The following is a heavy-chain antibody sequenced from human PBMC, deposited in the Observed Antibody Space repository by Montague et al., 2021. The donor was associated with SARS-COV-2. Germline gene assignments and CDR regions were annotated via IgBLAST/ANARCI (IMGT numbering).Heavy chain of an antibody. V-gene: IGHV3-48*03. CDR1: GFDFTSSE. CDR3: AREAVGYSHGYPYWYFDL. D-gene: IGHD5-18*01. J-gene: IGHJ2*01. CDR2: ISTSGTLP. Sequence: SLRLSCAASGFDFTSSEINWVRQAPGKGLEWVSYISTSGTLPSYMDSVKSRFTISRDNAKKSLYLQMDSLRAEDTAVYFCAREAVGYSHGYPYWYFDLWGRGTLVTVSS.